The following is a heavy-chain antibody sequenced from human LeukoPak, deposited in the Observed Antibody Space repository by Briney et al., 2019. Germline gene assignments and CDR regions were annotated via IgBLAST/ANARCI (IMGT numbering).Heavy chain of an antibody. Sequence: ASVKVSCKASGYTFTSYDINWVRQAAGQGLEWMGWMNPNSGNTGYAQKLQGRVTMTTDTSTSTAYMELRSLRSDDTAVYYCARVAVVSTYNWFDPWGQGTLVTVSS. CDR3: ARVAVVSTYNWFDP. D-gene: IGHD2-8*02. J-gene: IGHJ5*02. CDR2: MNPNSGNT. V-gene: IGHV1-8*01. CDR1: GYTFTSYD.